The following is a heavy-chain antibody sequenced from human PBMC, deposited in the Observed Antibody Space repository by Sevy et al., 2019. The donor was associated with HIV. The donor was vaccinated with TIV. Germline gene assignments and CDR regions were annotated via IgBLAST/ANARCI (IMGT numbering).Heavy chain of an antibody. CDR2: IWYDGSKK. CDR3: ACGPYYYFWSGRY. V-gene: IGHV3-30*02. Sequence: GGSLRLSCAASGFTFNNYGMHWVRQAPGKGLEWVALIWYDGSKKYYADSVKGRFAISRDNSTNTLYLQMNSLRPEDTAVYYCACGPYYYFWSGRYWGQGTLVTVSS. D-gene: IGHD3-3*01. CDR1: GFTFNNYG. J-gene: IGHJ4*02.